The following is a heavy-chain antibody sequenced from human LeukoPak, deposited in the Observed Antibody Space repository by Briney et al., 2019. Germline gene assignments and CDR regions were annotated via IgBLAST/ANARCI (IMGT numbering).Heavy chain of an antibody. CDR2: ISAYNGNT. CDR3: AREEWSAGAFDI. J-gene: IGHJ3*02. D-gene: IGHD3-3*01. V-gene: IGHV1-18*01. CDR1: GYSFTSYG. Sequence: SVNVSCKASGYSFTSYGISWVRQAPGQGREWMGWISAYNGNTNYAQNLQGRVTMTTDTSTSTAYLELRSLRSDDTAVYYCAREEWSAGAFDIWGQGTMVTVSS.